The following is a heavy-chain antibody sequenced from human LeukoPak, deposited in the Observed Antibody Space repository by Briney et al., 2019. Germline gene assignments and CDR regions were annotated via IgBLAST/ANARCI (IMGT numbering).Heavy chain of an antibody. V-gene: IGHV4-30-2*01. CDR2: VHHTGST. J-gene: IGHJ4*02. CDR1: GGSISSGGYY. D-gene: IGHD2-21*01. Sequence: SETLSLTCTVSGGSISSGGYYWSWIRQPPGKGLEWLGYVHHTGSTYYNPSLNSRLSMSLDRSKNRFSLNLTSVTTADTAVYYCAREVMRRYFDYWGQGTLVTVSS. CDR3: AREVMRRYFDY.